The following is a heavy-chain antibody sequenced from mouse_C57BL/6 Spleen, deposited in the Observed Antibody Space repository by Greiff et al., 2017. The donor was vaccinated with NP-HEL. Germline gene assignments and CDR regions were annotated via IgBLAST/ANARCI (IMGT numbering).Heavy chain of an antibody. Sequence: EVQGVESGGGLVKPGGSLKLSCAASGFTFSDYGMHWVRQAPEKGLEWVAYISSGSSTIYYADTVKGRFTISRDNAKNTLFLQMTSLRSEDTAMYYCAREDYGGAWFAYWGQGTLVTVSA. CDR2: ISSGSSTI. D-gene: IGHD2-4*01. V-gene: IGHV5-17*01. CDR1: GFTFSDYG. CDR3: AREDYGGAWFAY. J-gene: IGHJ3*01.